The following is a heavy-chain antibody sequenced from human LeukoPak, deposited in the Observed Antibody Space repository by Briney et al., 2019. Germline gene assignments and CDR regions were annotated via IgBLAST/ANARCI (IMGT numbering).Heavy chain of an antibody. D-gene: IGHD3-16*02. J-gene: IGHJ3*02. CDR3: AKRASRCFDI. Sequence: PGGSPRLSCAASGFTFSSYGMSWVRQAPGKGLEWVSSIIGSGGSTYYADSVKGRFTVSRDNSKDTLYLQMNSLRAEDTAVYFCAKRASRCFDIWGQGTMVTVSS. V-gene: IGHV3-23*01. CDR2: IIGSGGST. CDR1: GFTFSSYG.